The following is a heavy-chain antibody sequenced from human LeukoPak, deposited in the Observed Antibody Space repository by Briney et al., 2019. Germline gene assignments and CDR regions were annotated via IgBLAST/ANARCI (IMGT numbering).Heavy chain of an antibody. CDR2: ISSSGSTI. D-gene: IGHD3-9*01. J-gene: IGHJ4*02. Sequence: GGSLRLSCAASGFTFSSYEMNWVRQAPGKGLEWVSYISSSGSTIYYADSVKGRFTISRDNAKNSLYLQMNSLRAEDTAVYYCARVTLSYYDIFTNFDFWGQETPGNVSS. CDR1: GFTFSSYE. CDR3: ARVTLSYYDIFTNFDF. V-gene: IGHV3-48*03.